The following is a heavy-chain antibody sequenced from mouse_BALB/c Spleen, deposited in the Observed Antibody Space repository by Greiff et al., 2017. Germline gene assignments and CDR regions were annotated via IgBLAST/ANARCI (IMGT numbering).Heavy chain of an antibody. CDR2: IDPANGNT. J-gene: IGHJ2*01. CDR1: GFNIKDTY. D-gene: IGHD2-14*01. CDR3: ATGRYDGPDY. V-gene: IGHV14-3*02. Sequence: VQLQQSGAELVKPGASVKLSCTASGFNIKDTYMHWVKQRPEQGLEWIGRIDPANGNTKYDPKFQGKATITADTSSNTAYLQLSSLTSEDTAVYYCATGRYDGPDYWGQGTTLTVSS.